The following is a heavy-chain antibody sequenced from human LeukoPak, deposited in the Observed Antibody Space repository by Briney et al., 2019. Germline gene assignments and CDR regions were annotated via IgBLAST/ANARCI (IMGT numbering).Heavy chain of an antibody. CDR1: GFSLSTSGVG. J-gene: IGHJ4*02. CDR2: IYWDDDK. V-gene: IGHV2-5*02. D-gene: IGHD3-10*01. Sequence: SGPTLVKPTQPLTLTCTFSGFSLSTSGVGVCWIRQPPGKALVWLAIIYWDDDKRYSPSLKSRLTITKDTSKNQVVLTMTNMDPVDTATYYCAHPNPGSLWFGSPIVYWGLGTLVTVSS. CDR3: AHPNPGSLWFGSPIVY.